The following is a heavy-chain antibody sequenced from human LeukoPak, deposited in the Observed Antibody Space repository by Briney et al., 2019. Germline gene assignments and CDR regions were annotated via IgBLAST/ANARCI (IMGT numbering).Heavy chain of an antibody. D-gene: IGHD3-9*01. J-gene: IGHJ4*02. Sequence: GRSLRLSCAASGFTFNSYAMHWVRQAPGKGLEWVAVISYDGSNKYYADSVKGRFTISRDNSKNTPYLQMNSLRAEDTAAYYCARGLHYDILTGYLQFDYWGQGTLVTVSS. CDR2: ISYDGSNK. CDR3: ARGLHYDILTGYLQFDY. V-gene: IGHV3-30*04. CDR1: GFTFNSYA.